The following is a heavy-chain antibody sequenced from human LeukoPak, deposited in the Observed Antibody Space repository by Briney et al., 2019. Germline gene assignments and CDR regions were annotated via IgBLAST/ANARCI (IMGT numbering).Heavy chain of an antibody. CDR2: IYHSGST. V-gene: IGHV4-38-2*01. Sequence: SETLSLTCAVSGYSISSVYYGGWIRQPPGKGLEWIGSIYHSGSTYYNPSLKSRVTISVDTSTNHFSLKLSSVTAADTAVYYCARPVPGWYFDYWGQGTLVTVSS. J-gene: IGHJ4*02. CDR1: GYSISSVYY. D-gene: IGHD2-15*01. CDR3: ARPVPGWYFDY.